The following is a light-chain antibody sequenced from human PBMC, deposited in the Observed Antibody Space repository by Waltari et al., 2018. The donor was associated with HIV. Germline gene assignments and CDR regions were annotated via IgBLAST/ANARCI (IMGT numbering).Light chain of an antibody. Sequence: QSALTQPASVSGSPEQSITISCTGTSSDVGSYNLVSLYPQHPGKAPKLMIYEVNKRPSGVSIRFSGSKSGITASLTISGLQAEDEADYYCCSYAGSRTLWVFGGGTKVTVL. CDR2: EVN. CDR3: CSYAGSRTLWV. J-gene: IGLJ3*02. CDR1: SSDVGSYNL. V-gene: IGLV2-23*02.